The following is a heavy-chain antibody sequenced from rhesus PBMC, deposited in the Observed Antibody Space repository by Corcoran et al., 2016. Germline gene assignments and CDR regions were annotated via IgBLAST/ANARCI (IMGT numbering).Heavy chain of an antibody. V-gene: IGHV4-147*01. D-gene: IGHD5-24*01. Sequence: QVQLQESGPGLVKPSETLSLTCAVSGFSITPNYWTWIRQSPGKGLEWIGYISGTSGSTSYNPSLKNRVTISKDTSENQFSLRLNSATAADTAVYYCSRDAVSLDVWGRGLLVTVSS. CDR2: ISGTSGST. J-gene: IGHJ5-2*02. CDR3: SRDAVSLDV. CDR1: GFSITPNY.